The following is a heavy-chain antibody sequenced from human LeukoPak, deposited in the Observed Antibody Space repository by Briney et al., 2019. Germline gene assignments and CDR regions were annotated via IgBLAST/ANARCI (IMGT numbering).Heavy chain of an antibody. V-gene: IGHV3-23*01. D-gene: IGHD3-22*01. CDR3: AKYYFDSRGNYRFFYYGLDV. J-gene: IGHJ6*02. Sequence: GGSLRLSCAASGFPFNTFAMSWVRQAPGKGPEWVSAIIETGTITYYSDSVKGRCATSRDNSKNKLFLQLSSLRSEDTAVYYCAKYYFDSRGNYRFFYYGLDVWGQGTTVTVS. CDR1: GFPFNTFA. CDR2: IIETGTIT.